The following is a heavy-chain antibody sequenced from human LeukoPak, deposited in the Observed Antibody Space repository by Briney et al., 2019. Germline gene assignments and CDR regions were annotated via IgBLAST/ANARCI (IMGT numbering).Heavy chain of an antibody. CDR2: INHSGST. D-gene: IGHD2-2*01. CDR3: AREFLVVPAAMPAQSYYYYGMDV. Sequence: PSETLSLTCAVYGGSFSGYYWSWIRQPPGKGLEWIGEINHSGSTNYNPSLKSRVTISVDTSKNQFSPKLSSVTAADTAVYYCAREFLVVPAAMPAQSYYYYGMDVWGKGTTVTVSS. J-gene: IGHJ6*04. CDR1: GGSFSGYY. V-gene: IGHV4-34*01.